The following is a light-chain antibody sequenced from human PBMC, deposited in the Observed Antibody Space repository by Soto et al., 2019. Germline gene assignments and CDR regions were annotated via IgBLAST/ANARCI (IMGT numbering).Light chain of an antibody. CDR2: AAS. Sequence: EIVLTQSPGTLSLSPGERATLSCRASQSVSSSYLAWYQQKPGQPPRLLIYAASSRATGIPDRFSGSGSGTDFTLTISRLEPEDFAVYYCQQYGSSSLTFGGGTKVDI. CDR3: QQYGSSSLT. V-gene: IGKV3-20*01. J-gene: IGKJ4*01. CDR1: QSVSSSY.